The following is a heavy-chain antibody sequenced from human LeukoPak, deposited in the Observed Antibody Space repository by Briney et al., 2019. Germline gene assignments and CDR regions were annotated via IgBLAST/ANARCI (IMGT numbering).Heavy chain of an antibody. V-gene: IGHV1-18*01. CDR1: GYTLSSYG. J-gene: IGHJ4*02. CDR2: ISAYNGNT. Sequence: ASVKVSCKPSGYTLSSYGISWVRQAPGQGLEWIGWISAYNGNTNHAQKFQGRVTMTTDTSTSTAYMELRSLRSDDTAVYYCAREYCSSTSCYGVDYWGQGTLVTVSS. D-gene: IGHD2-2*01. CDR3: AREYCSSTSCYGVDY.